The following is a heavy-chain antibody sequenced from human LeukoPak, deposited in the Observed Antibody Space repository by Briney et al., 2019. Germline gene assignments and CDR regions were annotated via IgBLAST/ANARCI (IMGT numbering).Heavy chain of an antibody. CDR3: ARAEVCRATSCYDY. CDR1: GFTFSSYS. J-gene: IGHJ4*02. Sequence: QPGGSLRLSCAASGFTFSSYSMNWVRQAPGKGLEWVSYISSSSSTIYYADSVKGRFTISRDNAKNSLYLQMNSLRAEDTAVYYCARAEVCRATSCYDYWGQGTLVTVSS. D-gene: IGHD2-2*01. CDR2: ISSSSSTI. V-gene: IGHV3-48*04.